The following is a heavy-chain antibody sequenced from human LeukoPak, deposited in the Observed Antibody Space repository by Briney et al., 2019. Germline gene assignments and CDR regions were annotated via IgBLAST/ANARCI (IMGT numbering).Heavy chain of an antibody. J-gene: IGHJ4*02. V-gene: IGHV4-39*07. CDR2: FDYRGRT. Sequence: TSETLSLTCTVSGGSISSGSHYWGWIRQPPGKGLEWIGSFDYRGRTYYSPSLKSRVTISIDTSKNQFSLKLTSVTAADTAVYNCARVGQRRTVTSLDYWGQGILVTVSS. CDR1: GGSISSGSHY. CDR3: ARVGQRRTVTSLDY. D-gene: IGHD4-17*01.